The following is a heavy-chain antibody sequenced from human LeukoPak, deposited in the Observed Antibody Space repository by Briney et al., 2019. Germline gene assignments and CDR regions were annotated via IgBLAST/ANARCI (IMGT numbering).Heavy chain of an antibody. CDR1: QFTFTTYA. D-gene: IGHD4-17*01. CDR3: ARNGDFVDY. J-gene: IGHJ4*02. CDR2: IGDSGVPT. Sequence: GGSLRLSCAASQFTFTTYAMSWVRQAPGRGLEWVSSIGDSGVPTYYADSVKGRFTISRDNSQNSLYLQMNSLRAEDTALYYCARNGDFVDYWGQGTPVTVSS. V-gene: IGHV3-23*01.